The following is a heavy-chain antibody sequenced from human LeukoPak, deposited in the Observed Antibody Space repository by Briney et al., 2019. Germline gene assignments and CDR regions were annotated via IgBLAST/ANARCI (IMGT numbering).Heavy chain of an antibody. CDR1: GGSISSGSYY. J-gene: IGHJ2*01. CDR3: ASTRNDELWSGSWYFDL. V-gene: IGHV4-61*02. Sequence: SQTLSLTCTVSGGSISSGSYYWSWIRQPAGKRLEWIGRIYSSGSTNYNPSLKSRVTISVDTSKHQFSLKLSSVTAADTAVYYCASTRNDELWSGSWYFDLWGRGTLVTVSS. D-gene: IGHD3-3*01. CDR2: IYSSGST.